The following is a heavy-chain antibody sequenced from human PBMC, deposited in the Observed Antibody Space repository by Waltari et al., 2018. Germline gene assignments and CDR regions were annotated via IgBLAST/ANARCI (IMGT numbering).Heavy chain of an antibody. J-gene: IGHJ4*02. D-gene: IGHD2-2*01. Sequence: EVQLVESGGGLVKPGGSLRLSCAASGFTFSSYSMNWVRQAPGKGLEWVSAISSSINYIYYADSVKGRFTIFRDNAKHSLFLQMNSLRAEDTAVYYCARDFTSWGFDYWGQGTLVTVSS. CDR3: ARDFTSWGFDY. V-gene: IGHV3-21*01. CDR1: GFTFSSYS. CDR2: ISSSINYI.